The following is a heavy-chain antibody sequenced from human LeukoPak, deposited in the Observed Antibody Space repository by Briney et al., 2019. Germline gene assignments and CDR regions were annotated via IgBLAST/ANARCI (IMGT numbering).Heavy chain of an antibody. Sequence: SETLSLTCAVYGGSFSGYYWSWIRQPPGKGLEWIGEINHSGSTNYNPSLKSRVTISVDTSKNQFSLKLSSVTAADTAVYYCARGRRIQLWSRLYYGMDVWGKGTTVTVSS. CDR2: INHSGST. D-gene: IGHD5-18*01. CDR3: ARGRRIQLWSRLYYGMDV. CDR1: GGSFSGYY. J-gene: IGHJ6*04. V-gene: IGHV4-34*01.